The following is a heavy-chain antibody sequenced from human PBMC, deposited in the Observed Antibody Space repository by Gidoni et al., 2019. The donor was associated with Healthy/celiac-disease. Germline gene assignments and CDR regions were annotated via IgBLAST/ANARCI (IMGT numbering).Heavy chain of an antibody. V-gene: IGHV3-33*01. CDR2: IWYDGSNK. CDR1: GFTFSSYG. D-gene: IGHD6-19*01. Sequence: QVQLVESGGGVVQPGRSLRLSCAASGFTFSSYGMHWVRQAPGKGLEWVAVIWYDGSNKDYADSVKGRFTISRDNSKNTLYLQMNSLRAEDTAVYYCARDRGWLGTLPFDYWGQGTLVTVSS. CDR3: ARDRGWLGTLPFDY. J-gene: IGHJ4*02.